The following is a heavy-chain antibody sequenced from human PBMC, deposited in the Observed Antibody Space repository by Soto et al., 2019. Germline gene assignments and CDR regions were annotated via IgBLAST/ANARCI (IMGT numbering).Heavy chain of an antibody. CDR1: GGPLSGYY. Sequence: SETLSLTCTVAGGPLSGYYWCGIRQRPGKRLEWIGYIEYTGSTNYNPSLRSRVTISIDTSKNQYSLQLSSVTAADTAVYFCARYPRLDCWGQGTLVTVSS. V-gene: IGHV4-59*08. J-gene: IGHJ4*02. CDR3: ARYPRLDC. CDR2: IEYTGST.